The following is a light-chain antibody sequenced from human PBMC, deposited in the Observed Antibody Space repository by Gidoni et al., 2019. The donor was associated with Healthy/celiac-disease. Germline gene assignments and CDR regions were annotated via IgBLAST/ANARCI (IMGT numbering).Light chain of an antibody. CDR3: QQYNNYSRT. CDR1: PSISSW. V-gene: IGKV1-5*01. J-gene: IGKJ1*01. CDR2: DAS. Sequence: IQMTQSPSTLSASVGDRVTITCRASPSISSWLAWYQQKPGKAPKLLIYDASSLESGVPSRFSGSGSGTEFTLTISSLQPDDFATYYCQQYNNYSRTFGQGTKVEIK.